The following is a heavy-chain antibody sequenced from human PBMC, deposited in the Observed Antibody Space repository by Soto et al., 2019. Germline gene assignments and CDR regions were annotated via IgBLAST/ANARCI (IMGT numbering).Heavy chain of an antibody. Sequence: SETLSLTCTVSGGSISSYYWSWIRQPPGKGLEWIGYIYYSGSTNYNPSLKSRVTISVDTSKNQFSLKLSSVTAADTAVYYCARGGIAARPSGWFDPWGQGTLVTVSS. D-gene: IGHD6-6*01. CDR3: ARGGIAARPSGWFDP. CDR1: GGSISSYY. J-gene: IGHJ5*02. CDR2: IYYSGST. V-gene: IGHV4-59*01.